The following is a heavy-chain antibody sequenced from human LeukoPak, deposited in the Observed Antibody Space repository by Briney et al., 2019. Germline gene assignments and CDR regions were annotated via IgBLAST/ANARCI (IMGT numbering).Heavy chain of an antibody. D-gene: IGHD3-10*01. CDR3: ARDARTEFGEPQNWFDP. CDR1: GFTFSDYY. V-gene: IGHV3-11*06. CDR2: ISSSSSYT. J-gene: IGHJ5*02. Sequence: PGGSLRLSCAASGFTFSDYYMSWIRQAPGKGLEWVSYISSSSSYTNYADSVKGRFTISRDNAKNSLYLQMNSLRAEDTAVYYCARDARTEFGEPQNWFDPWGQGTLVTVSS.